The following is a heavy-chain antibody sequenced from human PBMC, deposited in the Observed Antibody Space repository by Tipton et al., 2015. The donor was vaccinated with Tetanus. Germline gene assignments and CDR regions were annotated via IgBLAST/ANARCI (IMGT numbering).Heavy chain of an antibody. J-gene: IGHJ5*01. CDR1: GYTFTGNY. CDR3: ARDPGYNNGWGST. Sequence: QVKLVQSGAEVKRPGDSVRVSCKASGYTFTGNYINWERRAPGQGLEWMGWIKPNRGGTFYAQKFHGSVTMTSDTSSSTVYMELSRLRSDDSAVYYCARDPGYNNGWGSTWGHGTLATVSS. D-gene: IGHD6-25*01. CDR2: IKPNRGGT. V-gene: IGHV1-2*02.